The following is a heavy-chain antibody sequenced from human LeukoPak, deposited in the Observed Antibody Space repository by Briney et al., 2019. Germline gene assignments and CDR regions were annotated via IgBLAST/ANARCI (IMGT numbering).Heavy chain of an antibody. CDR3: SRAGVGPWGLDV. Sequence: GGSLGLSCAASGFTFSTYWMHWVRQVPGKGLVWTARIRPDGSGATYADFAKSRFTISRDNAKNTVSLQMNSLRADDTALYYCSRAGVGPWGLDVWGQGTTVIVSS. D-gene: IGHD1-26*01. J-gene: IGHJ6*02. CDR1: GFTFSTYW. CDR2: IRPDGSGA. V-gene: IGHV3-74*01.